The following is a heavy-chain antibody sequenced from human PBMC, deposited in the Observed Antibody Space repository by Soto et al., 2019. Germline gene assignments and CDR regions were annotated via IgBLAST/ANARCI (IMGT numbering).Heavy chain of an antibody. J-gene: IGHJ4*02. CDR1: GFTFSNAW. CDR3: TTDAPGDFWSGYPVYYFDY. CDR2: IKSKTDGGTT. V-gene: IGHV3-15*01. Sequence: GGSLRLSCAASGFTFSNAWMSWVRQAPGKGLEWVGRIKSKTDGGTTDYAAPVKGRFTISRDDSKNTLYLQMNSLKTEDTAVYYCTTDAPGDFWSGYPVYYFDYWGQGTLVTVSS. D-gene: IGHD3-3*01.